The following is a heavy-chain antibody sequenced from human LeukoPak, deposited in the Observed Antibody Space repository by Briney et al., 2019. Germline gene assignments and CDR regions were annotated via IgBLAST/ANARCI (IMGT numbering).Heavy chain of an antibody. CDR1: GFTFSSYS. D-gene: IGHD3-10*01. CDR3: ARDVATMVRGVFDY. J-gene: IGHJ4*02. CDR2: ISSSSSYI. V-gene: IGHV3-21*01. Sequence: PGGSLRLSCAASGFTFSSYSMNWVRQAPGKGLEWVSSISSSSSYIYYADSVKGRFTISRDNAKNSLYLQMNSLRAEDTAVYYCARDVATMVRGVFDYWGRGTLVTVSS.